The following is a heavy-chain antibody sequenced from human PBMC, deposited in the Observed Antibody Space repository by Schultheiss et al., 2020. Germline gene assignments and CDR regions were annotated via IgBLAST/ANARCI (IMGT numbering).Heavy chain of an antibody. CDR1: GFTFSSYW. Sequence: GGSLRLSCAASGFTFSSYWMSWVRQAPGKGLEWVANIKQDGSEKYYVDSVKGRFTISRDNAKNSLYLQMNSLRAGDTAVYYCARDSHDSSGFWSGPPNYYFDYWGQGTLVTVSS. V-gene: IGHV3-7*01. D-gene: IGHD3-22*01. CDR2: IKQDGSEK. J-gene: IGHJ4*02. CDR3: ARDSHDSSGFWSGPPNYYFDY.